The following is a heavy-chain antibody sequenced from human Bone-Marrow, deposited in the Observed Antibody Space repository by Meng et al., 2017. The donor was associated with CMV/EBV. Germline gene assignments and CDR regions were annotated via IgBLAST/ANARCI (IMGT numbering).Heavy chain of an antibody. CDR1: GYTFTGYY. CDR2: INPNSGGT. CDR3: ASHHYGGNSEATTRKDYYYGMDV. D-gene: IGHD4-23*01. J-gene: IGHJ6*02. Sequence: ASVKVSCKASGYTFTGYYMHWVRQAPGQGLEWMGWINPNSGGTNYAQKFQGRVTMTRDTSISTAYMELSRLRSDDTAVYYCASHHYGGNSEATTRKDYYYGMDVWGQGTTVTVSS. V-gene: IGHV1-2*02.